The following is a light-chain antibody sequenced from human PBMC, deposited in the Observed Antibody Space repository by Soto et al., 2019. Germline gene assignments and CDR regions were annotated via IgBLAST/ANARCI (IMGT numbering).Light chain of an antibody. Sequence: DIQTTQSPSSLSASVGESVTITCRASQSISSYLNWYQQKQGKAPKLXIYAASSLQSGVLSMFSGSGSGTDFTLTISSLQPEDFATYYCPQSYSILITFGQGTRLEIK. CDR1: QSISSY. J-gene: IGKJ5*01. CDR2: AAS. V-gene: IGKV1-39*01. CDR3: PQSYSILIT.